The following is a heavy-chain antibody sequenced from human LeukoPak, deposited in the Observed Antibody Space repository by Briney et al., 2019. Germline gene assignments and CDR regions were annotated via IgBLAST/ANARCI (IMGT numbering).Heavy chain of an antibody. CDR3: ARDLPVPRMYSSGWYGVAGRWFDP. CDR2: ISAYNGNT. Sequence: ASVKVSCKASGYTFTSYGISWVRQAPGQGLEWMGWISAYNGNTNYAQKLQGRVTMTTDTSTSTAYMGLRSLRSDDTAVYYCARDLPVPRMYSSGWYGVAGRWFDPWGQGTLVTVSS. CDR1: GYTFTSYG. V-gene: IGHV1-18*01. J-gene: IGHJ5*02. D-gene: IGHD6-19*01.